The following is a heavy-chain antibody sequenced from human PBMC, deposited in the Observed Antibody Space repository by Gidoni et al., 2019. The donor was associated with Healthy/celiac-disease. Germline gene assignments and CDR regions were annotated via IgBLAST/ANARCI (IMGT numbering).Heavy chain of an antibody. Sequence: EVQLVESGGGLVKPGGSLSLSCASSGFTFSSYSMNWVRQAPGKGLEWVSSISSSSSYIYYADSVKGRFTIARDNAKNSLYLQMNSLRAEDTAVYYCARDAGLGFWGQGTLVTVSS. CDR1: GFTFSSYS. CDR3: ARDAGLGF. J-gene: IGHJ4*02. CDR2: ISSSSSYI. D-gene: IGHD7-27*01. V-gene: IGHV3-21*01.